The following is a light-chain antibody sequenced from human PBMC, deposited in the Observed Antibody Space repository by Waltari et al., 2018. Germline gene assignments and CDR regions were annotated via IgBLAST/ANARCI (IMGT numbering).Light chain of an antibody. CDR1: SSDVGGYNY. CDR3: FSYRSSSTWV. CDR2: DVA. V-gene: IGLV2-14*01. Sequence: QSALTQPASVSESPGQSITIPCSGPSSDVGGYNYVCWYQQHPGKAPKLIIYDVAKRPSGVSNRFSGSKSGNTASLTISGLQAEDEADYYCFSYRSSSTWVFGGGTKLTVL. J-gene: IGLJ3*02.